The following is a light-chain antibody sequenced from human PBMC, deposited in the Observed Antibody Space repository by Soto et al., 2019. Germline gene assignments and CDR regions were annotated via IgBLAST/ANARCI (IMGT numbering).Light chain of an antibody. CDR3: QTWGPTV. Sequence: QLVLTQSPSASASLGASVKLTCTLSSGHSSYAIAWHQQQPEKGPRYLMKLNSDGSHSKGDGIPDRFSGSSSGAERYLTISSLQSEDEADYYCQTWGPTVFGGGTKVTVL. CDR2: LNSDGSH. V-gene: IGLV4-69*01. J-gene: IGLJ3*02. CDR1: SGHSSYA.